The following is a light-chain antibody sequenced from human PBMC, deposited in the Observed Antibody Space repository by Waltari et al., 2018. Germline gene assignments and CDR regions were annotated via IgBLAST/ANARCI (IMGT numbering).Light chain of an antibody. Sequence: DIQMTQSPSSLTASVGDRLTITCQASQDITNYLNWYQQKPGKAPKLLINAASNLEAGVPSRFSGSGSGTDFTLTISSLQAEDVATYYCQHYDRLPYTFGQGTSLQIK. CDR1: QDITNY. J-gene: IGKJ2*01. CDR3: QHYDRLPYT. CDR2: AAS. V-gene: IGKV1-33*01.